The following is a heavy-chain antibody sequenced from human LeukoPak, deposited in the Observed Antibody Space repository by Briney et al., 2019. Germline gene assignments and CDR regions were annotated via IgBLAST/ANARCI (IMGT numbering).Heavy chain of an antibody. CDR3: ARDSEDYYDSSGSLYLDY. CDR2: IIPIFGTA. V-gene: IGHV1-69*05. Sequence: ASVKVSCKASGGTFSSYAISWVRQAPGQGLEWMGGIIPIFGTANYAQKFQGRVTITTDESTSTVYMELSSLRSEDTAVYYCARDSEDYYDSSGSLYLDYWGQGTLVTVSS. CDR1: GGTFSSYA. D-gene: IGHD3-22*01. J-gene: IGHJ4*02.